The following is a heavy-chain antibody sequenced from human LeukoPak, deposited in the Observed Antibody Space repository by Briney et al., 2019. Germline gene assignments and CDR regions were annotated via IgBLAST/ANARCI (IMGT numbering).Heavy chain of an antibody. D-gene: IGHD3-10*01. Sequence: GGSLTLSCAASGFTVSRKYMSWVRHAPGKGLEWVAVIYTDGSTYYAESVKGRFTISRDNSKNTLYLQMNSLRAEDMAVYYCARDYGDLWGQGTLVTVSS. V-gene: IGHV3-53*03. CDR1: GFTVSRKY. CDR3: ARDYGDL. J-gene: IGHJ5*02. CDR2: IYTDGST.